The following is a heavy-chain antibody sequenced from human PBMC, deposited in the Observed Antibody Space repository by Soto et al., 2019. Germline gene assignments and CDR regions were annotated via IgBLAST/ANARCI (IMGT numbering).Heavy chain of an antibody. CDR2: ITGSGDDT. CDR1: GFTFNLYA. J-gene: IGHJ2*01. V-gene: IGHV3-23*01. Sequence: EVQLLESGGGLVQPGGSLRLSCAASGFTFNLYAMSWVRQAPGKGLEWVSTITGSGDDTYYTDSVKGRFSISRDNPKNRLYLQMNRLRAEDMAVYYCAQVEDCGGDCYYCYFDFWGRGTLVTGSS. D-gene: IGHD2-21*02. CDR3: AQVEDCGGDCYYCYFDF.